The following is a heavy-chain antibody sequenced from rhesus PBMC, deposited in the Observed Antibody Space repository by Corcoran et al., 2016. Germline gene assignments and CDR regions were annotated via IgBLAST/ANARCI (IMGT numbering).Heavy chain of an antibody. CDR1: GGSFSSYW. CDR3: ASYSGSYNAYFDY. Sequence: QVQLQESGPGLVKPSETLSLTCAVSGGSFSSYWWSWIRQPPGKGLEWIGEINGNSGSTNYNPSLKSRVTISKDASKNQFSLRLSSVTAADTAVYYCASYSGSYNAYFDYWGQGVLVTVSS. J-gene: IGHJ4*01. V-gene: IGHV4-80*01. CDR2: INGNSGST. D-gene: IGHD1-44*02.